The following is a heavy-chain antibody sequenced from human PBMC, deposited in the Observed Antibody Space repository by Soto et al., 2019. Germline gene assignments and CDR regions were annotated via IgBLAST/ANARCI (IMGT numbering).Heavy chain of an antibody. D-gene: IGHD5-12*01. V-gene: IGHV4-4*02. CDR3: ASRPRRATSHFGDY. CDR2: IYHSGKT. Sequence: QVQLQESGPGLVKPSGTLSLTCAVSGGSISSSNWWSWVRQPPGKGLEWIGEIYHSGKTNYNPSLRSRVTMSVDKSKNQFSHKLTSVTAADTAVYYCASRPRRATSHFGDYWGQGSLVSVS. CDR1: GGSISSSNW. J-gene: IGHJ4*02.